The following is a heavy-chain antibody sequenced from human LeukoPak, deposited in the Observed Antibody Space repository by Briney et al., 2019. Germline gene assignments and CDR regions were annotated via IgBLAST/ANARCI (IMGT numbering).Heavy chain of an antibody. J-gene: IGHJ4*02. CDR1: GFTFSSYA. D-gene: IGHD3-9*01. Sequence: GGSLRLSCAASGFTFSSYAMSWVRQAPGKGLEWVSAISGSGGSTYYADSVKGRFTISRDNSKNTLYLQMNSLRAEDTAVYYCAKARRCYDILTGYYFDCWGQGTLVTVSS. CDR3: AKARRCYDILTGYYFDC. CDR2: ISGSGGST. V-gene: IGHV3-23*01.